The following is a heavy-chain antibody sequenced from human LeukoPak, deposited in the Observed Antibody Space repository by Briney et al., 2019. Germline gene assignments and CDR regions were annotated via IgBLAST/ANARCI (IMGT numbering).Heavy chain of an antibody. CDR1: GGTFSSYA. Sequence: ASVKVSCKASGGTFSSYAISWVRQAPGQGLEWMGGIIPIFGTANYAQKFQGRVTITTDESTSTAYMGLSSLRSEDTAVYYCARTSPATATTAYYFDYWGQGTLVTVSS. CDR2: IIPIFGTA. CDR3: ARTSPATATTAYYFDY. V-gene: IGHV1-69*05. D-gene: IGHD4-17*01. J-gene: IGHJ4*02.